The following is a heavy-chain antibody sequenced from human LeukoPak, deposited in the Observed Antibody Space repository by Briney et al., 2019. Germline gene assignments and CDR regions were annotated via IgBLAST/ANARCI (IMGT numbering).Heavy chain of an antibody. J-gene: IGHJ6*03. CDR2: INPNSGGT. D-gene: IGHD3-10*01. V-gene: IGHV1-2*02. CDR3: ARDRGRISDYCASGRSLHYCVDV. CDR1: GYTFTDYY. Sequence: ASVKVSCKASGYTFTDYYMYWVRQAPGQGLEWMGWINPNSGGTSYAQRFQGRVTMTRDTSISTAYMNLSRLTSDDTAVYYCARDRGRISDYCASGRSLHYCVDVWGKGTTVTVSS.